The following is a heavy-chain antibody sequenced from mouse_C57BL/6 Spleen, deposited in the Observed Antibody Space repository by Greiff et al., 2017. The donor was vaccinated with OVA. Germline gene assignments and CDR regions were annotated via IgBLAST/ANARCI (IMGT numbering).Heavy chain of an antibody. CDR3: AKNWDVAAMDY. V-gene: IGHV5-17*01. J-gene: IGHJ4*01. CDR1: GFTFSDYG. Sequence: EVKLMESGGGLVKPGGSLKLSCAASGFTFSDYGMHWVRQAPEKELEWVAYISSGSSTIYYADTVKGRFTISRDNAKNTLFLQMTSLRSEDTAMYYCAKNWDVAAMDYWGQGTSVTVSS. CDR2: ISSGSSTI. D-gene: IGHD4-1*01.